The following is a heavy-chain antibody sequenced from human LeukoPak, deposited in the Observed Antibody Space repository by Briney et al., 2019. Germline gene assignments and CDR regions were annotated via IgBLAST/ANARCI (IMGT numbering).Heavy chain of an antibody. Sequence: MPGGSLRLSCAASGFTFSNAWMSWVRQAPRKGLEWVGRIKSKTDGGTTDYAAPAKCRFTISRDDSKNTLYLQMSSLKTEDTAVYYCTTGCSSTSCYGVWGQGTTVTVSS. V-gene: IGHV3-15*01. D-gene: IGHD2-2*01. CDR3: TTGCSSTSCYGV. CDR1: GFTFSNAW. J-gene: IGHJ6*02. CDR2: IKSKTDGGTT.